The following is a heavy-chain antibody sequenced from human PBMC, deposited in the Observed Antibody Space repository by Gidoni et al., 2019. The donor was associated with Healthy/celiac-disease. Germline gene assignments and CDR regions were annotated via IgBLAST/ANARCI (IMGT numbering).Heavy chain of an antibody. CDR2: ISGSGGST. Sequence: EVQLLESGGGLVQPGGSLRLSCAAPGFTFSSYAMSWVRQAPGKGLEWVSAISGSGGSTYYADSVKGRFTISRDNSKNTLYLQMNSLRAEDTAVYYCAKSSRRAVAGTSTYFDYWGQGTLVTVSS. J-gene: IGHJ4*02. CDR1: GFTFSSYA. CDR3: AKSSRRAVAGTSTYFDY. V-gene: IGHV3-23*01. D-gene: IGHD6-19*01.